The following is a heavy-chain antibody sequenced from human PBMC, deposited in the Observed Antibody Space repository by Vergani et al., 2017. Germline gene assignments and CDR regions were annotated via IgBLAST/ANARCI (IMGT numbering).Heavy chain of an antibody. D-gene: IGHD3-9*01. Sequence: EVQLVESGGGLVQPGGSLRLSCAASGFTFSSYWMSWVRQAPGKGLEWVANIKQDGSEKYYVDSVKGRFTISRDNAKNSLYLQMNSLRAEDTAVYYCARDGDILTGSPLYYYYYMDVWGKGTTVTVSS. CDR2: IKQDGSEK. V-gene: IGHV3-7*03. J-gene: IGHJ6*03. CDR3: ARDGDILTGSPLYYYYYMDV. CDR1: GFTFSSYW.